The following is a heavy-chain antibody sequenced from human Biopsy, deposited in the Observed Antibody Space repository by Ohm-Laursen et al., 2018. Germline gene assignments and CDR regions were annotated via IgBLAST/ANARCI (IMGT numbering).Heavy chain of an antibody. CDR3: ARWYGDLFYYYNGMDV. J-gene: IGHJ6*02. V-gene: IGHV3-21*01. Sequence: SLRLSCAASGFTFQDHAMSWVRQAPGKGLEWVSAITSRTSSTYYADSEKGRVTISRDNANNSVSLQMNNLRVDDTAVYYCARWYGDLFYYYNGMDVWGQGTTVTVSS. D-gene: IGHD3-10*01. CDR1: GFTFQDHA. CDR2: ITSRTSST.